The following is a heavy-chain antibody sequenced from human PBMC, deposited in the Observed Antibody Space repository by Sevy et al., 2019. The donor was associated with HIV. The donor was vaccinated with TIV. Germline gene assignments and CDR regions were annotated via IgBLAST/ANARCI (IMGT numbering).Heavy chain of an antibody. CDR3: ASQAPYYYDSSGYYLAYYGMDV. J-gene: IGHJ6*02. Sequence: GGSLRLSCAASGFTFSSYEMNWVRQAPGKGLEWVSYISSSGSTIYYADSVKGRFTISRDNAKNSLYLQMNSLRAEDTAVYYCASQAPYYYDSSGYYLAYYGMDVWGQGTTVTVSS. CDR2: ISSSGSTI. V-gene: IGHV3-48*03. CDR1: GFTFSSYE. D-gene: IGHD3-22*01.